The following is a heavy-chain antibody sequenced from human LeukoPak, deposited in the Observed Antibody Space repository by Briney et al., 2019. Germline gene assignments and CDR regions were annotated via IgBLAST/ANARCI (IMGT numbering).Heavy chain of an antibody. CDR2: IHHSGST. CDR1: GYSITSGYY. CDR3: ARHGTGYRSSPGLNRFDP. V-gene: IGHV4-38-2*02. J-gene: IGHJ5*02. D-gene: IGHD6-19*01. Sequence: SETLSLTCTVSGYSITSGYYWGWIRQPPGKGLEWIGNIHHSGSTFYNPSLKSRVTISVDTSKNQFSLKLNSVTAADTAVYYCARHGTGYRSSPGLNRFDPWGQGTLVTVSS.